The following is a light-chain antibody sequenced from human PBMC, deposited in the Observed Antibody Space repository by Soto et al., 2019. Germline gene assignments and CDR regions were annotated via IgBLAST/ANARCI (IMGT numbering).Light chain of an antibody. V-gene: IGKV2-24*01. Sequence: DIVLTQTPLSSPVTLGQPASISCRSSQGLVHSDGNTYLSWLQQRPGQPPRLLIDKISNRFSGVPDRFSGSGAGTDFTLKISRVELEDVGVYYCLQTTQFPITFGQGTRLEIK. CDR3: LQTTQFPIT. J-gene: IGKJ5*01. CDR2: KIS. CDR1: QGLVHSDGNTY.